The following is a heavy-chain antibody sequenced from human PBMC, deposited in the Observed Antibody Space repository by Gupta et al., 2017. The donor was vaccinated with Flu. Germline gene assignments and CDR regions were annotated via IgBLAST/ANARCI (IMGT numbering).Heavy chain of an antibody. Sequence: YAMNWVRQAPGKGLEWVSDINSGGKTYYADSVKGRFTTSRDNSKNMLYLQMNSLRVDDTAVYFCTKDLCGGNCYSAFDSWGPGVLVTVSS. CDR2: INSGGKT. J-gene: IGHJ4*02. V-gene: IGHV3-23*01. CDR1: YA. CDR3: TKDLCGGNCYSAFDS. D-gene: IGHD2-21*02.